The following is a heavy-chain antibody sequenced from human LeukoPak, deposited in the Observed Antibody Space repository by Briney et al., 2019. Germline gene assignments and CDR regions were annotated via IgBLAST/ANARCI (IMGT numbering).Heavy chain of an antibody. Sequence: GGSLRLSCAASGFTFSSYWMSWVRQAPGKGLEWVANIKQDGSEKYYVDSVKGRFTISRDNAKNSLYLQMNSLRAEDTAVYYCARDKIPEGIAAAGPFPWGQGTLVTVSS. V-gene: IGHV3-7*01. CDR2: IKQDGSEK. CDR3: ARDKIPEGIAAAGPFP. D-gene: IGHD6-13*01. J-gene: IGHJ5*02. CDR1: GFTFSSYW.